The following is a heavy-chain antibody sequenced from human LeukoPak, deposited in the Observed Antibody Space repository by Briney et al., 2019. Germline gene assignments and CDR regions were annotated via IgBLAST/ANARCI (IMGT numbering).Heavy chain of an antibody. Sequence: GGSLRLSCAASGFIFREYWMSWVRQAPGKGLQWVAHIKEDGSGKYYLDSVKGRFTIARDDARTSLYLQMHNLRDEDTALYYCVRAGWELDYWGQGTPVTVSS. D-gene: IGHD4-23*01. V-gene: IGHV3-7*01. CDR1: GFIFREYW. CDR3: VRAGWELDY. CDR2: IKEDGSGK. J-gene: IGHJ4*02.